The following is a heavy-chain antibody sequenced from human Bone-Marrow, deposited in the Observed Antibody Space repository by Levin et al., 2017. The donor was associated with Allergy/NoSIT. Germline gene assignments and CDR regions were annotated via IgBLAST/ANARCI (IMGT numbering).Heavy chain of an antibody. Sequence: GGSLRLSCAASGFTFSSYAMSWVRQAPGKGLEWVSAIGGGGTFYADSVKGRFTMSRDNSKNTLYLQMNSLRAEDTAVYYCAKAQFPTAVSGSKPFDSWGQGTLVTVSS. V-gene: IGHV3-23*01. J-gene: IGHJ4*02. CDR3: AKAQFPTAVSGSKPFDS. CDR2: IGGGGT. CDR1: GFTFSSYA. D-gene: IGHD6-19*01.